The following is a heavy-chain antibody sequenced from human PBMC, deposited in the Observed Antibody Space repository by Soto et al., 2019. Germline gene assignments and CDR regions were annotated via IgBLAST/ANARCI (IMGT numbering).Heavy chain of an antibody. V-gene: IGHV3-23*01. CDR3: AKARPLLYYYDSSRDAFDI. Sequence: PGGSLRLSCAASGFTFSSYAMSWVRQAPGKGLEWVSAISGSGGSTYYADSVKGRFTISRDNSKNTLYLQMNSLRAEDTAVYYWAKARPLLYYYDSSRDAFDIWGQGTMVTVSS. D-gene: IGHD3-22*01. J-gene: IGHJ3*02. CDR1: GFTFSSYA. CDR2: ISGSGGST.